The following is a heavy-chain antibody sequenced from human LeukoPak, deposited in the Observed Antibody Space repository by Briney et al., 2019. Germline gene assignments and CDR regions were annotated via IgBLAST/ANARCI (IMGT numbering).Heavy chain of an antibody. J-gene: IGHJ4*02. D-gene: IGHD1-26*01. CDR2: ISSSSSYI. CDR1: GFTFSDYY. CDR3: AREEYRGSYYFDY. Sequence: PGGSLRLSCAASGFTFSDYYMNRVRQAPGKGLEWVSSISSSSSYIYYADSVKGRFTISRDNAKNSLYLQMNSLRAEDTAVYYCAREEYRGSYYFDYWGQGTLVTVSS. V-gene: IGHV3-21*01.